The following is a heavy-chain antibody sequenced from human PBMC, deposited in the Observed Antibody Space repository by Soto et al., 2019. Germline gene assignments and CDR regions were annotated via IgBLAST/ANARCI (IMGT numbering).Heavy chain of an antibody. CDR2: IYPGDSDT. CDR3: ARTLWFGELSVSFGMDV. J-gene: IGHJ6*02. V-gene: IGHV5-51*01. D-gene: IGHD3-10*01. CDR1: GYSFTSYW. Sequence: PGESLKISCKGSGYSFTSYWIGWVRQMPGKGLEWMGIIYPGDSDTRYSPSFQGQVTISADKSISTAYLQWSSLKASDTAMYHCARTLWFGELSVSFGMDVWGQGTTVTVSS.